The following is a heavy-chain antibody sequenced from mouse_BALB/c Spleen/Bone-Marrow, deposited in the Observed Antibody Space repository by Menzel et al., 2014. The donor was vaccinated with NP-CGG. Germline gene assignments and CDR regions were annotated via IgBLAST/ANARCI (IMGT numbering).Heavy chain of an antibody. J-gene: IGHJ2*01. CDR1: GYSFTSYY. V-gene: IGHV1S135*01. Sequence: VHLQQPGPELMKPGASVKISCKASGYSFTSYYMHWVKQSHGKSLEWIGYIDPFNGATSYNQKFKGKATLTVDKSSSTAYMHLSSLTSEDSAVYYCARNWDVDYWGQGTTLTVSS. CDR2: IDPFNGAT. D-gene: IGHD4-1*01. CDR3: ARNWDVDY.